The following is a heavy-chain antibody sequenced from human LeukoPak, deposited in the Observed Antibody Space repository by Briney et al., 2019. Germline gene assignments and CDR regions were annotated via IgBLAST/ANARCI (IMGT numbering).Heavy chain of an antibody. CDR2: VSHTGTI. Sequence: PSKTLSLTCSVSGGPVTEFYWSWIRQPPGEGLEWIGYVSHTGTINYSPSLKTRVTMSVDASRNQFSLELVSVTAADTAVYYCARDRGSTGYFYLDSWGQGILVTVSS. V-gene: IGHV4-59*02. CDR3: ARDRGSTGYFYLDS. D-gene: IGHD6-19*01. CDR1: GGPVTEFY. J-gene: IGHJ4*02.